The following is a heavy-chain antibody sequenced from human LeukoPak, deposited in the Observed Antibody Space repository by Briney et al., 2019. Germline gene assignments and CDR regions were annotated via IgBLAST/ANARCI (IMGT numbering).Heavy chain of an antibody. D-gene: IGHD2/OR15-2a*01. CDR1: GNYL. Sequence: GGSLRLSCAASGNYLMHWVRQAPGEGLVWVSHINSDGSQSTYADSVRGRFTISRDNAKNTLYLQMNSLRVEDTAVYYCMSFYETDWGPGTLVTVSS. J-gene: IGHJ4*02. CDR2: INSDGSQS. CDR3: MSFYETD. V-gene: IGHV3-74*03.